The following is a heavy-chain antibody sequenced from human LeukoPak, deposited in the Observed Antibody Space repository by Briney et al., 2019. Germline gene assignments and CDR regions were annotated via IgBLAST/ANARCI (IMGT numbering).Heavy chain of an antibody. Sequence: SGKVSCKASGGTFISYAISWVRQAPGQGHEWKGGTIPIFGTANYAQKVQGRVTTTTDESNSTAYMELSSLRSEDTAVYYCARAYYYGSGERIDAFDIWGQGTMVTVSS. CDR1: GGTFISYA. CDR3: ARAYYYGSGERIDAFDI. J-gene: IGHJ3*02. V-gene: IGHV1-69*05. CDR2: TIPIFGTA. D-gene: IGHD3-10*01.